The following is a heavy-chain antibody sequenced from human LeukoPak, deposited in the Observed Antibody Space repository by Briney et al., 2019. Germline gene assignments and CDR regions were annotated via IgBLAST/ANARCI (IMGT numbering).Heavy chain of an antibody. D-gene: IGHD7-27*01. CDR1: GFTFSGYW. V-gene: IGHV3-30*03. J-gene: IGHJ4*02. CDR2: ISYDGSNK. Sequence: GGSLRLSCAASGFTFSGYWMHWVRQAPGKGLEWVAVISYDGSNKYYADSVKGRFTISRDNSKNTLYLQMNSLRAEDTAVYYCAGRAGDWFHFDYWGQGTLVTVSS. CDR3: AGRAGDWFHFDY.